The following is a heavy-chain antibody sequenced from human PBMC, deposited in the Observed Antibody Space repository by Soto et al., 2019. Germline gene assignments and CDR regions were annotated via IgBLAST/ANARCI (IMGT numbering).Heavy chain of an antibody. D-gene: IGHD3-10*01. CDR2: ISYDGSNK. Sequence: GGSLRLSCAASGFTFSSYGMHWVRQAPGKGLEWVAVISYDGSNKYYADSVKGRFTISRDNSKNTLYLQMNSLRAEDTAVYYCAKNQGLDGSAEYYYYGMDVWGQGTTVTVSS. CDR1: GFTFSSYG. J-gene: IGHJ6*02. V-gene: IGHV3-30*18. CDR3: AKNQGLDGSAEYYYYGMDV.